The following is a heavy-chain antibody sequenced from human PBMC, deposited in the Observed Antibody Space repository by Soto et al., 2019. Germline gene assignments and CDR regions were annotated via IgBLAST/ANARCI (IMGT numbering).Heavy chain of an antibody. CDR1: GGTFSSYA. J-gene: IGHJ6*02. V-gene: IGHV1-69*01. CDR2: IIPIFGTA. Sequence: QVQLVQSGAEVKKPGSSVKVSCKASGGTFSSYAISWVRQAPGQGLEWMGGIIPIFGTANYAQKFQGRVTITADESTSTAYMELSSPRSEDTAVYYCARDLSYSSSSAGYYYYGMDVWGQGTTVTVSS. D-gene: IGHD6-6*01. CDR3: ARDLSYSSSSAGYYYYGMDV.